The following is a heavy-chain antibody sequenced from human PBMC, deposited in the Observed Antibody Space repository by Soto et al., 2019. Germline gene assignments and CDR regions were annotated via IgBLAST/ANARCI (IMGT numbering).Heavy chain of an antibody. CDR2: IIPISGTA. CDR3: ARSQGSSTSLEIYYYYYYGMDV. D-gene: IGHD2-2*01. J-gene: IGHJ6*02. V-gene: IGHV1-69*01. Sequence: QVQLVQSGAEVKKPGYSVKVSCKASGGTFSRYAISWVRLAPGQGLECMGGIIPISGTANYAQKFQGRVTITADESTSTAYMELSSLRSEDTAVYYCARSQGSSTSLEIYYYYYYGMDVWGQGTTVTVSS. CDR1: GGTFSRYA.